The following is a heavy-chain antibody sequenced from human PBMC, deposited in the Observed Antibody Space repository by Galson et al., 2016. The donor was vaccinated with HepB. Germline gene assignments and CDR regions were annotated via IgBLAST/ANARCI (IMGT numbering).Heavy chain of an antibody. Sequence: SLRLSCAASGFTLGPYVMQWVRQVPGKGLEWVSRINQEGTDITYADSVKGRFTSSRDIAKNTIYLQMNRLRAEDTALYFCGRDNDYKIDYWGQGTLVTVSS. D-gene: IGHD4-11*01. V-gene: IGHV3-74*03. CDR1: GFTLGPYV. CDR2: INQEGTDI. CDR3: GRDNDYKIDY. J-gene: IGHJ4*02.